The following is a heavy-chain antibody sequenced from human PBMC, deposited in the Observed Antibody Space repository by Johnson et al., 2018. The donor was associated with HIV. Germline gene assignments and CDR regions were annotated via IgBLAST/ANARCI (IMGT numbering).Heavy chain of an antibody. CDR3: AEYQWLDAFDI. CDR2: IKSKTDGGTT. CDR1: GFTFSNAW. Sequence: VQLVESGGGLVKPGGSLRLSFAASGFTFSNAWMSWVRQAPGKGLEWVGRIKSKTDGGTTDYAAPVKGRFTISRDDSKNTRYLQMNSLRAEDTAVDYCAEYQWLDAFDIWGQGTMVTVSS. V-gene: IGHV3-15*01. D-gene: IGHD2-2*01. J-gene: IGHJ3*02.